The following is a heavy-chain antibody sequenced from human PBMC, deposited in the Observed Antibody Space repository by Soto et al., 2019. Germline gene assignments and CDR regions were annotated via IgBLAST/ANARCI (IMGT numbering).Heavy chain of an antibody. CDR1: GDSISRYY. D-gene: IGHD6-19*01. J-gene: IGHJ4*02. CDR2: TYITGDT. V-gene: IGHV4-4*07. Sequence: SETLSLTCRVSGDSISRYYWSWIRQSAGKGLEWIGRTYITGDTNYNPSLKSRVTMSVDTSRHQLSLHLSSVTAADTAVYYCAREYTETVDGPTPFYFDYWGQGTPVTVS. CDR3: AREYTETVDGPTPFYFDY.